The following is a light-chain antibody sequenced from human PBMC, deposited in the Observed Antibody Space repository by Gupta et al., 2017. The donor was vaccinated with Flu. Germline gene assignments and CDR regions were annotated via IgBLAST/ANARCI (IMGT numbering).Light chain of an antibody. Sequence: QSVLTQPPSVSAAPGQRVTISCSGSISNIGDNYVSWYQHHPETAPKLLIYQNDKRPAGIPGRFSGSKSGTAATLGITGLQTGDEADYYCATWDNSLSAVFGGGTKLTVL. V-gene: IGLV1-51*02. CDR3: ATWDNSLSAV. CDR2: QND. J-gene: IGLJ2*01. CDR1: ISNIGDNY.